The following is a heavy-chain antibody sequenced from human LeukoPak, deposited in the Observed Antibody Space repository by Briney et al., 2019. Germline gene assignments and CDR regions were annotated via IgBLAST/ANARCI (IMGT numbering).Heavy chain of an antibody. V-gene: IGHV1-2*02. CDR1: GYTFTGYY. J-gene: IGHJ4*02. D-gene: IGHD2-2*02. CDR3: AGVYCSSASCYTGAFSFDY. Sequence: ASVKVSCKASGYTFTGYYMHWVRQAPGQELEWMGWINPNSGGKNNAQKFQGRVTMTRDTSISTAYMELSRLRSDDTAVYYCAGVYCSSASCYTGAFSFDYWGQGTLVTVSP. CDR2: INPNSGGK.